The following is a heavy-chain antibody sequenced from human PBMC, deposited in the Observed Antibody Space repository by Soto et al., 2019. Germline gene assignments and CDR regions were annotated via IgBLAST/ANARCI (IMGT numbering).Heavy chain of an antibody. Sequence: SETLSLTCTVSGGSISSSSYYWGWIRQPPGKGLEWIGSIYYSGSTYYNPSLKSRVTISVDTSKNQFSLKLSSVTAADTAVYYCATLPYDILTGYYLGSYYYYGMDVWGQGTTVTVSS. D-gene: IGHD3-9*01. J-gene: IGHJ6*02. CDR1: GGSISSSSYY. V-gene: IGHV4-39*01. CDR2: IYYSGST. CDR3: ATLPYDILTGYYLGSYYYYGMDV.